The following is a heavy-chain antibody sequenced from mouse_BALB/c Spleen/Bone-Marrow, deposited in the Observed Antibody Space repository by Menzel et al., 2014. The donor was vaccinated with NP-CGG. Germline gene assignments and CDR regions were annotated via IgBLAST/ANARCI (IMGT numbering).Heavy chain of an antibody. J-gene: IGHJ2*01. CDR3: ARGELPYYFDY. CDR1: GYTFTSYY. Sequence: VQLQQSGPELVKPGASVKMSCKASGYTFTSYYIHWVKQRPGQGLEWIGWIYPGDGSTKYNEKFKGKTTLTADKSSSTAYMLLSSLTSEDSAIYFSARGELPYYFDYWGQGTTLTVSS. CDR2: IYPGDGST. V-gene: IGHV1S56*01.